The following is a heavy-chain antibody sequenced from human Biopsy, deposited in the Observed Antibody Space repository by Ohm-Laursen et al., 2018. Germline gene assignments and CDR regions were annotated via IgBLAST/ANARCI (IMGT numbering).Heavy chain of an antibody. CDR2: IIPMFGTA. V-gene: IGHV1-69*13. J-gene: IGHJ4*02. CDR3: ARGPHSGSDSCFDY. Sequence: ASVKVSCKSSGGTFINYAISWVRQAPGQGLGWMGGIIPMFGTANYAQMFQGRVTISADESTSTSYMELSSLTTEDTAIYYCARGPHSGSDSCFDYWGRGTLVTVSS. CDR1: GGTFINYA. D-gene: IGHD1-26*01.